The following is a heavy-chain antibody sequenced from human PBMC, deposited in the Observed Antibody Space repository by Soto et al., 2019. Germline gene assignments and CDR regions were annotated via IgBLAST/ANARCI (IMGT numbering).Heavy chain of an antibody. V-gene: IGHV1-69*13. CDR1: GGTFSSYA. Sequence: SVNVSCKASGGTFSSYAISWVRQAPGQGLEWMGGIIPIFGTANYAQKFQGRVTITADESTSTAYMELSSLRSEDTAVYYCARTYYYDSSGLDPNEYFQHWGQGTLVTVSS. CDR2: IIPIFGTA. J-gene: IGHJ1*01. D-gene: IGHD3-22*01. CDR3: ARTYYYDSSGLDPNEYFQH.